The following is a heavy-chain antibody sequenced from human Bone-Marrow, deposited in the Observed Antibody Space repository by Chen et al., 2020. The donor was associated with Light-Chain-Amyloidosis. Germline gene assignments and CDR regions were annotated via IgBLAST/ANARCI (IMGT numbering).Heavy chain of an antibody. J-gene: IGHJ4*02. CDR3: ARRRDGYNFDY. V-gene: IGHV5-51*01. D-gene: IGHD5-12*01. CDR2: IYPDDSDA. Sequence: YWIGWVRQMPGKGLEWMGVIYPDDSDARYSPSFEGQVTISADKSITTAYLQWRSLKASDTAMYYCARRRDGYNFDYCGQGTLVTVSS. CDR1: YW.